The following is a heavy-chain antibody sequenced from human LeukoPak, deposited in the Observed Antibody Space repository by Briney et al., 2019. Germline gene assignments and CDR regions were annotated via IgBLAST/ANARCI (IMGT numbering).Heavy chain of an antibody. CDR2: IIPIFGTA. Sequence: ASVKVSCKASGGTFSSYAISWVRQAPGQGLEWMGGIIPIFGTANYAQKFQGRVTMTRDTSISTAYMELSRLRSDDTAVYYCARGMRRFGELSPRSYYFDYWGQGTLVTVSS. D-gene: IGHD3-10*01. V-gene: IGHV1-69*05. CDR3: ARGMRRFGELSPRSYYFDY. CDR1: GGTFSSYA. J-gene: IGHJ4*02.